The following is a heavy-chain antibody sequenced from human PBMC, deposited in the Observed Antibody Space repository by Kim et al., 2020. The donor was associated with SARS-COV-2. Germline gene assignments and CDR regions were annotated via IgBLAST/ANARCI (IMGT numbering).Heavy chain of an antibody. V-gene: IGHV3-33*01. D-gene: IGHD5-12*01. J-gene: IGHJ6*02. CDR3: VRDRDFSGYGYGLDV. Sequence: GGSLRLSCAASGFMFSDFGMHWVRQAPGRGLEWVAFIWYDGSNKYYADSVKGRFTFSRDNSKSTLYLQMSSLRAEDTAVYYCVRDRDFSGYGYGLDVWGQGTTVTVSS. CDR1: GFMFSDFG. CDR2: IWYDGSNK.